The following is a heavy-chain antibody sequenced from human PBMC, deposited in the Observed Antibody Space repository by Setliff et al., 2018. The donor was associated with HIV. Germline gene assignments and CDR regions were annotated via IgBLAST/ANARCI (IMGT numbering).Heavy chain of an antibody. CDR3: ASVAYSGYTYGYYADAFDI. CDR1: GFTFTSYS. Sequence: GGSLRLSCAASGFTFTSYSMNWVRQAPGKGLEWVSSISSTSSYIYYADSVKGRFTISRDNAKNPLYLQMNSLRAEDTAVYYCASVAYSGYTYGYYADAFDIWGQGTMVTVSS. V-gene: IGHV3-21*01. D-gene: IGHD5-18*01. CDR2: ISSTSSYI. J-gene: IGHJ3*02.